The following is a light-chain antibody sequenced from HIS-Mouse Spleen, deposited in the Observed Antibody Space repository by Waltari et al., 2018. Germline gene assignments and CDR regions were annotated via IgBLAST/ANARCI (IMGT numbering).Light chain of an antibody. J-gene: IGKJ1*01. V-gene: IGKV1-9*01. CDR2: AAS. CDR1: QGISSD. Sequence: DIQLTQSPSFLSASVGDRVTITCRARQGISSDLAWYQQKPGKAPKLLIYAASTLQRWVPSRFSGSGSGTEFTLTISSLQPEDFATYYCQQLNSYPPTFGQGTKVEIK. CDR3: QQLNSYPPT.